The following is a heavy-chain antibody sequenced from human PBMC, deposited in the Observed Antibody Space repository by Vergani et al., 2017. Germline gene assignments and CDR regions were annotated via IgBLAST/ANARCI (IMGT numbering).Heavy chain of an antibody. D-gene: IGHD6-13*01. Sequence: QVQLQESGPGLVKPSETLSLTCTVSGDSISAYYWSWIRQPPGKGLEWIGYIHYTGSTNYNPSLKSRVTISLDTSKNQFSLRLSSVTAEDTAVYYCTGDTHSWQRADYWGQGTLVTVSS. V-gene: IGHV4-59*01. CDR1: GDSISAYY. J-gene: IGHJ4*02. CDR2: IHYTGST. CDR3: TGDTHSWQRADY.